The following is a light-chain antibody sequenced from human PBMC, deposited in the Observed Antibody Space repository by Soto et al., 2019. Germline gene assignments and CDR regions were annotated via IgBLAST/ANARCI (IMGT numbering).Light chain of an antibody. CDR1: SSNIGSNT. V-gene: IGLV1-44*01. CDR3: AAWDDSLNGSWV. J-gene: IGLJ3*02. CDR2: SNN. Sequence: QSVLTQPPSASGTPGQRVTISCSGSSSNIGSNTVNWYQQLPGTAPKLLIYSNNQRPSGVPDRFSGSKPGTSASLAISGLQSEDEADYYCAAWDDSLNGSWVFGGGTQLTVL.